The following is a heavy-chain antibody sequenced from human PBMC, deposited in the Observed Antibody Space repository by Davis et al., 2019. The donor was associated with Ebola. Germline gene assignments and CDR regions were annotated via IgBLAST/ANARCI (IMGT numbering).Heavy chain of an antibody. CDR3: ARDNGNSGYDWAPFDY. CDR2: IYYSGST. CDR1: GGSISSYY. J-gene: IGHJ4*02. Sequence: ETLSLTCTVSGGSISSYYWSWIRQPPGKGLEWIGYIYYSGSTNYNPSLKSRVTISVDTSKNQFSLKLSSVTAADTAVYYCARDNGNSGYDWAPFDYWGQGTLVTVSS. V-gene: IGHV4-59*12. D-gene: IGHD5-12*01.